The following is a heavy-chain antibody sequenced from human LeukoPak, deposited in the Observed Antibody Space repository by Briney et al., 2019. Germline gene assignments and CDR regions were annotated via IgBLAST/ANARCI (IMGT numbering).Heavy chain of an antibody. Sequence: PSETLSLTCTVSGGSISSYYWCWIRQPAGKGLEWIGRSYTSGSPNYNPSLKGRVTMSVDTSKNQFSLKLSSATAADTAVYYCARSGGSGFQLDNWGQGTLVTVSS. J-gene: IGHJ4*02. V-gene: IGHV4-4*07. CDR2: SYTSGSP. CDR1: GGSISSYY. CDR3: ARSGGSGFQLDN. D-gene: IGHD3-16*01.